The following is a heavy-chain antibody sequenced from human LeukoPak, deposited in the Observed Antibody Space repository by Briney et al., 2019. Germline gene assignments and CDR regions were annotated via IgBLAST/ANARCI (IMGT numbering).Heavy chain of an antibody. CDR2: ISYEASNK. CDR3: ARDYLVGCTDTICYPIDY. J-gene: IGHJ4*02. D-gene: IGHD2-8*02. Sequence: GRSLRLSCAASGFTFGNHAMHWVRQAPGMGLEWVAVISYEASNKYYADSVKGRFTISRDNSKSMLYLQMNSLRAEDTAVYYCARDYLVGCTDTICYPIDYWGQGTLVTVSS. CDR1: GFTFGNHA. V-gene: IGHV3-30*01.